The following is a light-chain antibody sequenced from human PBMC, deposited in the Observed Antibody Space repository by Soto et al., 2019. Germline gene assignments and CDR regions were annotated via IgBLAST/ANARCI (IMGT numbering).Light chain of an antibody. CDR3: QQYDSSYT. Sequence: EIVLTQSPGTLSLSPGERATLSCRANQTATNNYLAWYRQKPGQAPRLVMSGASSRATGIPDRFSGGGSGTDFTLTISRLEPEDFAVYYCQQYDSSYTFVQGTKLEIK. CDR1: QTATNNY. V-gene: IGKV3-20*01. CDR2: GAS. J-gene: IGKJ2*01.